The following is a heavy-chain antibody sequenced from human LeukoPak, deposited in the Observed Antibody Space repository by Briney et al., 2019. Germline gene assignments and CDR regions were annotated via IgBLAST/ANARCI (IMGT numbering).Heavy chain of an antibody. V-gene: IGHV3-74*03. CDR2: INRDGSTT. CDR1: GFTFSNYW. J-gene: IGHJ4*02. D-gene: IGHD3-10*01. Sequence: GGSLRLSCAASGFTFSNYWGHWVRQAPGKGRVGVSGINRDGSTTKYADSVKGRFTVSRDNAKNTVNLQMNSLRAEDTAVYYCARDKKSGESSEIDYWGQGTLVTVSS. CDR3: ARDKKSGESSEIDY.